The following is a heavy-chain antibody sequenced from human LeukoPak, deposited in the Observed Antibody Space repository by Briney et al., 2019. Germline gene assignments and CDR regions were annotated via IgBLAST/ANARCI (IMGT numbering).Heavy chain of an antibody. CDR2: ISTSSTYI. CDR1: GFTFYSYN. CDR3: ARAVRPDY. J-gene: IGHJ4*02. Sequence: GGSLRLSCAASGFTFYSYNMNWVRQAPGKGLEWVSSISTSSTYIYYADSVKGRFTISRDNAKNSLYLQLNSLRVEDTAMYYCARAVRPDYWGQGTLVTVSS. V-gene: IGHV3-21*01. D-gene: IGHD3-10*01.